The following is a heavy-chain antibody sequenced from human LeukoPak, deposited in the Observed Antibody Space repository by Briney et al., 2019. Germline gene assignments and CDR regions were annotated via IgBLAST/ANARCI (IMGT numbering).Heavy chain of an antibody. D-gene: IGHD3-10*01. J-gene: IGHJ5*02. CDR2: IYYSGST. V-gene: IGHV4-30-4*01. CDR3: ARDRNYYGSGSLNWFDP. CDR1: GGSFSGYY. Sequence: PSETLSLTCAVYGGSFSGYYWSWIRQPPGKGLEWIGYIYYSGSTYYNPSLKSRVTISRDTSKNQFSLKLSSVTAADTAVYYCARDRNYYGSGSLNWFDPWGQGTLVTVSS.